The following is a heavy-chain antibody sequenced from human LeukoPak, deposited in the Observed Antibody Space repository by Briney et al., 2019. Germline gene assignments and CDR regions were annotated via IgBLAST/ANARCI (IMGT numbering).Heavy chain of an antibody. Sequence: GASLRLSCAAAGFTVSSDSMNWVRHAPGKGLEWVSSISRNSIYIYYADSVKGRFTISRDNAKNLLYLQMNSLRAEDTAVYYCVRRGDYWGQGTLVTVSS. CDR1: GFTVSSDS. V-gene: IGHV3-21*01. CDR2: ISRNSIYI. J-gene: IGHJ4*02. D-gene: IGHD3-10*01. CDR3: VRRGDY.